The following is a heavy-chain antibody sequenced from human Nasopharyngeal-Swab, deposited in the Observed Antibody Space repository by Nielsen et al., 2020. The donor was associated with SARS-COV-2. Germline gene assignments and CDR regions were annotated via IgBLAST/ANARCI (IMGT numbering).Heavy chain of an antibody. V-gene: IGHV4-34*01. Sequence: SETLSLTCAVYGGSFSGYYWSWIRQPPGKGLEWIGEINHSGSTNYNPSLKSRVTISVDTSKNQFSLKLSSVTAADTAVYYCAGGGYTVTTEFDYWGQGTLVTVSS. CDR2: INHSGST. CDR3: AGGGYTVTTEFDY. D-gene: IGHD4-17*01. CDR1: GGSFSGYY. J-gene: IGHJ4*02.